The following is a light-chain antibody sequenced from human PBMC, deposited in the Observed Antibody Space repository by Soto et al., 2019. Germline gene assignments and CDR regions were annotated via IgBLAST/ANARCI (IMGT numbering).Light chain of an antibody. CDR1: QSVGNN. Sequence: EIVMTQSPGTLSVSPGERVTLSCRASQSVGNNLAWHQQKPGQAPRLLIYGASTRATGFPARFSGSGSGTDFTLTINSLEPEDFAVYYCQQRSSWPITFGQGTRLEIK. CDR2: GAS. CDR3: QQRSSWPIT. J-gene: IGKJ5*01. V-gene: IGKV3-15*01.